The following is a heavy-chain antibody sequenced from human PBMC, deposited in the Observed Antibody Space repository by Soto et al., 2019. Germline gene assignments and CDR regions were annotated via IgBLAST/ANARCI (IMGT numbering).Heavy chain of an antibody. V-gene: IGHV3-23*01. CDR1: GFTFSSYS. Sequence: GGSLRLSCAASGFTFSSYSMNWVRQAPGKGLEWVSAISGSGGSTYYADSVKGRFTISRDNSKNTLYLQMNSLRAEDTAVYYCAKGVGSGWYGYYGMDVWGQGTTVTVSS. D-gene: IGHD6-19*01. CDR3: AKGVGSGWYGYYGMDV. CDR2: ISGSGGST. J-gene: IGHJ6*02.